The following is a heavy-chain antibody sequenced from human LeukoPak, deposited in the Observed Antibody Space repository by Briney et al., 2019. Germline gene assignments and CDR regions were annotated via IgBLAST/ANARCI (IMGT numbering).Heavy chain of an antibody. Sequence: SQTLSLTCTVSGGSISSYYWSWIRQPAGQGLEWIGRICTSGSTNCNPSLKSRVTMSVDTSKNQFSLKLSSVAAADTAVYYCARSYHGFDYYCYMDVWGKGTTVTVS. J-gene: IGHJ6*03. CDR3: ARSYHGFDYYCYMDV. CDR1: GGSISSYY. V-gene: IGHV4-4*07. D-gene: IGHD6-25*01. CDR2: ICTSGST.